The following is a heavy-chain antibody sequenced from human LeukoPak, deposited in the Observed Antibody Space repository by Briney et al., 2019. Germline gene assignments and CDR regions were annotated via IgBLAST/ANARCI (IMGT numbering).Heavy chain of an antibody. Sequence: GASVKVSCKASGYTFPNYGINWVRQAPGQGLEWMGWISAYTGHTDYAQKLQGRVTMTTDTSTTTAYMELRNLRSDDTAIYYCARSPAVASTRGDYCGQGTLVTVSS. CDR2: ISAYTGHT. V-gene: IGHV1-18*01. CDR3: ARSPAVASTRGDY. CDR1: GYTFPNYG. D-gene: IGHD6-19*01. J-gene: IGHJ4*02.